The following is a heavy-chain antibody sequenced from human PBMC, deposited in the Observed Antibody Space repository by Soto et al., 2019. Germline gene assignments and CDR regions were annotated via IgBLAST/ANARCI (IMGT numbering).Heavy chain of an antibody. J-gene: IGHJ4*02. V-gene: IGHV1-18*01. CDR3: ARDSQYSTSWQRFDS. D-gene: IGHD6-13*01. Sequence: QVQLVQSGGELKKPGASVKVSCKASGYTFTNYAISWVRQAPGRGLEWMGWVNTYNGNPNYAQIFQGRVTTTTDTSTGTAYMELRSLKSDDSGIYYCARDSQYSTSWQRFDSWGQGTLVTVSA. CDR2: VNTYNGNP. CDR1: GYTFTNYA.